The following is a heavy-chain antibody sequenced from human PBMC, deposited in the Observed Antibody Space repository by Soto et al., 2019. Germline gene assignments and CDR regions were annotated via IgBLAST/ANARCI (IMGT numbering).Heavy chain of an antibody. CDR3: ARMATTGMLNWFDP. D-gene: IGHD1-1*01. V-gene: IGHV1-8*01. J-gene: IGHJ5*02. Sequence: QVQLVQSGAQVKKPGASVKVSCKASGYTFTNNDISWVRQATGQGLEWMRWMNPNSANTGYAQKFQGRVSMTRNTPISSAYVELSSLRSDDTAIYSFARMATTGMLNWFDPWGQGTLVIV. CDR1: GYTFTNND. CDR2: MNPNSANT.